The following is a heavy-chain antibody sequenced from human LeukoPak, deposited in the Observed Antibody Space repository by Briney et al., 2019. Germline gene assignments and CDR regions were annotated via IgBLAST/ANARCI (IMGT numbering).Heavy chain of an antibody. CDR2: IRSSGEST. CDR3: AKEVRESAWFYFDY. J-gene: IGHJ4*02. Sequence: PGGSLRLSCAASGFTFRAYAMSWVRQAPGKGLEWVSRIRSSGESTYYADSVKGRFTISRDNSRNTVFLQMKSLTAEDTAVYYCAKEVRESAWFYFDYWGQGTLATVSS. CDR1: GFTFRAYA. D-gene: IGHD3-10*01. V-gene: IGHV3-23*01.